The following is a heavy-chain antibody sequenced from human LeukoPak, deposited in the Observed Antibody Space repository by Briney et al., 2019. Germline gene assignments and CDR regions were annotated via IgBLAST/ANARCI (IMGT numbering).Heavy chain of an antibody. Sequence: GGSLRLSCVASGLNFNEYYMSWIRQAPGKGLEWVSYIGSTIYYADSVKGRFTISRDNAKNSLYLQMNSLRAEDTAVYYCARDRGIVGTTGYYYMDVWGKGTTVTVSS. CDR2: IGSTI. CDR1: GLNFNEYY. CDR3: ARDRGIVGTTGYYYMDV. J-gene: IGHJ6*03. D-gene: IGHD1-26*01. V-gene: IGHV3-11*04.